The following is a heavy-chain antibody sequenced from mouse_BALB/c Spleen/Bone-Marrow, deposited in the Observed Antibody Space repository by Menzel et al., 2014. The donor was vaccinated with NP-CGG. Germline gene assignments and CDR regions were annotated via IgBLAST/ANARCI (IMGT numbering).Heavy chain of an antibody. CDR1: GFTFSSFG. V-gene: IGHV5-17*02. CDR2: ISSGSSTI. D-gene: IGHD1-3*01. Sequence: EVMLVESGGGLVQPGGSRKLSCAASGFTFSSFGMHWVRQAPEKGLEWVAYISSGSSTIYYADTVKGRFTISRDNPKNTLFLQMASLRSEDTAIYYSARYNTYDAMDYWGEGASGNVST. J-gene: IGHJ4*01. CDR3: ARYNTYDAMDY.